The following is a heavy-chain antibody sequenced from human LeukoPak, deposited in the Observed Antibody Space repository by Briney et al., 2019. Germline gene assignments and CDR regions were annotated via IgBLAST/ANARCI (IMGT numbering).Heavy chain of an antibody. CDR1: GFAFSSYW. CDR3: ATLSTITFGGVVVSC. CDR2: INSDGRST. D-gene: IGHD3-16*02. V-gene: IGHV3-74*01. J-gene: IGHJ4*02. Sequence: GGSLRLSCAASGFAFSSYWMHWVRQAPGKGLVWVSSINSDGRSTNYADSVKGRFTISRDNAKNTLYLQMNSLRAEDTAVYYCATLSTITFGGVVVSCWGQGTRVTASS.